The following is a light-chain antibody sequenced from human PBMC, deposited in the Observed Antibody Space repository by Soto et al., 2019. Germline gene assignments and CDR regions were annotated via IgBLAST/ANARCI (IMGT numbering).Light chain of an antibody. CDR3: QQYGTSPPT. Sequence: EIVLTQSPGTLSLSPGERATLSSKASQSVSSNFLAWYQRKPGQAPRLLIYVASYRATDIPYRFSGSGSGTDFTLTITRLEPEDFAVYYCQQYGTSPPTFGHGTKVEI. J-gene: IGKJ1*01. CDR2: VAS. CDR1: QSVSSNF. V-gene: IGKV3-20*01.